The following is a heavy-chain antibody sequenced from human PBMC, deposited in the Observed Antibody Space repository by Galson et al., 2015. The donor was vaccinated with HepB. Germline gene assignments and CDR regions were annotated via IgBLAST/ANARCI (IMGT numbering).Heavy chain of an antibody. V-gene: IGHV3-33*01. J-gene: IGHJ3*02. CDR1: GFTFSSYG. CDR2: IWYDGSNK. CDR3: ARGDGYSSSWYPDAFDI. D-gene: IGHD6-13*01. Sequence: SLRLSCAASGFTFSSYGMHWVRQAPGKGLEWVAVIWYDGSNKYYADSVKGRFTISRDNSKNTLYLQMNSLRAEDTAVYYCARGDGYSSSWYPDAFDIWGQGTMVTVSS.